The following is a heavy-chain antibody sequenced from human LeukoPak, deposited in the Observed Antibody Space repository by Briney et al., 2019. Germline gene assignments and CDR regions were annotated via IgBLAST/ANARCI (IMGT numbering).Heavy chain of an antibody. CDR1: GFSFGGKW. J-gene: IGHJ4*02. CDR3: ARAPITSPFYFDY. Sequence: GGSLRLSCAASGFSFGGKWLHWVRQAPGKGLVWVSNIDTDGSDANYVDSVKGRFTIARDNAKNTLYLQMNSLRVEDTALYYCARAPITSPFYFDYWGQGTLVTVSS. D-gene: IGHD2-2*01. CDR2: IDTDGSDA. V-gene: IGHV3-74*01.